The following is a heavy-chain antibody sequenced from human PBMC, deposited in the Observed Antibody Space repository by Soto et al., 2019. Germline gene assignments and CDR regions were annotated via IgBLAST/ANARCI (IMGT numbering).Heavy chain of an antibody. Sequence: LSLTCTVAGXSISSDSYYWGWIRQPPGKGLECIGSVYYSGRTYYNPSLESRVTISVDTSKSQFSLNLRSVTAADTDVYYYARQSSGYTYGGGFDYWGQGTLVTV. CDR3: ARQSSGYTYGGGFDY. V-gene: IGHV4-39*01. CDR2: VYYSGRT. CDR1: GXSISSDSYY. D-gene: IGHD5-18*01. J-gene: IGHJ4*02.